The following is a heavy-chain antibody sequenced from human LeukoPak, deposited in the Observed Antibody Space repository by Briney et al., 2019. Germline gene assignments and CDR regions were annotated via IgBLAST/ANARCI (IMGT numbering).Heavy chain of an antibody. CDR1: VFSLSSYW. J-gene: IGHJ4*02. V-gene: IGHV3-7*03. D-gene: IGHD6-13*01. CDR3: ARDIEAPGIAFDF. CDR2: INQDGSEK. Sequence: GGSLTLSCAVSVFSLSSYWMSWVRQAPGRGLEWVANINQDGSEKHYLDPLKGRFIISSDNAKNSLYLQMNSLRAEDSDVYYCARDIEAPGIAFDFWGQGSLVTVSS.